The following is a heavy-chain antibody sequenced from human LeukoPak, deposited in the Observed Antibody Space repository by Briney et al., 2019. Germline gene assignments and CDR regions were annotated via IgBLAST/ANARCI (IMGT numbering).Heavy chain of an antibody. Sequence: GESLKISCKGSGYRFTNYWIGWVRQMPGKGLEWMGIIYPGDSETRYSPSFQGQVTISADRSISTAYLQWSSLKASDTAMYYCARRRDLYSGSYYPFDYWGQGTLVTVSS. CDR3: ARRRDLYSGSYYPFDY. CDR2: IYPGDSET. CDR1: GYRFTNYW. J-gene: IGHJ4*02. D-gene: IGHD1-26*01. V-gene: IGHV5-51*01.